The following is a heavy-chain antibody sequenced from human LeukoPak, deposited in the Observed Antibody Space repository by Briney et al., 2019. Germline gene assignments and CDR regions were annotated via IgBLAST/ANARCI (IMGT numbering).Heavy chain of an antibody. V-gene: IGHV4-4*07. Sequence: SETLSLTCTVSGGSISSYYWSWIRQPAGKGLEWIGRIYTSGSTYYNPSLKSRVTISVDTSKNQFSLKLSSVTAADTAVYFCASPRGDDSGGYYTWYFHHWGQGILVTVSS. D-gene: IGHD3-22*01. CDR1: GGSISSYY. J-gene: IGHJ1*01. CDR2: IYTSGST. CDR3: ASPRGDDSGGYYTWYFHH.